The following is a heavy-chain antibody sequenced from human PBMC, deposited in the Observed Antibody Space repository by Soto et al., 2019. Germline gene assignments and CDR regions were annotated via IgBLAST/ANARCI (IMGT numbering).Heavy chain of an antibody. D-gene: IGHD6-19*01. J-gene: IGHJ4*02. CDR3: ARVHSSGHGVDY. CDR1: GYTLTELS. CDR2: FDPEDGET. Sequence: ASVKVSCKVSGYTLTELSMHWVRQAPGKGLEWMGGFDPEDGETIYAQKFQGRVTMTEDTSTDTAYMELSSLRSEDTALYYCARVHSSGHGVDYWGPGTLVTVSS. V-gene: IGHV1-24*01.